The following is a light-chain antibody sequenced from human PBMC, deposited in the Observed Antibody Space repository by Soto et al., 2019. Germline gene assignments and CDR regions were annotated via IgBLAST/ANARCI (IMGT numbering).Light chain of an antibody. J-gene: IGKJ3*01. CDR2: GAS. CDR1: QSVSSSY. Sequence: EMVLTQSPGTLSLSPGERATLSCRASQSVSSSYLAWYQQKPGQAPRLLIYGASSRATGIPGRFSGSGSGTDFTLTISRLESEDFAVYYCQQYGSSPPFTFGPGTKVDIK. V-gene: IGKV3-20*01. CDR3: QQYGSSPPFT.